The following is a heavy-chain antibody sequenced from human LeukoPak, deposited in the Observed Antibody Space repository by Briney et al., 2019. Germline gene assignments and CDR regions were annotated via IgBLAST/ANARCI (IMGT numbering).Heavy chain of an antibody. CDR3: ARDPLYGYCSSTSCLQTRPQLDY. V-gene: IGHV3-20*04. Sequence: GGSLRLSCAASGFTFDDYGMSWVRQAPRKGQGWVSGINWNGGSTVYADSVKGRFTISRDNAKNSLYLQMNSLRAEDTALYYCARDPLYGYCSSTSCLQTRPQLDYWGQGTLVTASS. CDR1: GFTFDDYG. CDR2: INWNGGST. D-gene: IGHD2-2*03. J-gene: IGHJ4*02.